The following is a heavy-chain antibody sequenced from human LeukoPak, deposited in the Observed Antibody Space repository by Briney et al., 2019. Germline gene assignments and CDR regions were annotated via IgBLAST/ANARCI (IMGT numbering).Heavy chain of an antibody. D-gene: IGHD3-3*01. CDR1: GFTFSSYG. V-gene: IGHV3-30*02. J-gene: IGHJ4*02. CDR2: IRYDGSNK. CDR3: AKSLYYDFWSGYRE. Sequence: GGSLRLSCAASGFTFSSYGMHWVRQAPGKGLERVAFIRYDGSNKYYADSVKGRFTISRDNSKNTLYLQMNSLRAEDTAVYYCAKSLYYDFWSGYREWGQGTLVTVSS.